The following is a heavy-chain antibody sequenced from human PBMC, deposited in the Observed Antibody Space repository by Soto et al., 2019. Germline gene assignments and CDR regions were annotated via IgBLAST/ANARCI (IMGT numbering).Heavy chain of an antibody. CDR3: ARASNKRGYSYGPDY. CDR1: DGSISGYY. J-gene: IGHJ4*02. Sequence: SVTRGVGDGSISGYYWTCIRQPPGKGLEWIGEINHSGSTNCNPSLKSRVTISVDTSKNQFSLKLSSVTAADTAVYYCARASNKRGYSYGPDYWGQGTLVTVS. D-gene: IGHD5-18*01. V-gene: IGHV4-34*01. CDR2: INHSGST.